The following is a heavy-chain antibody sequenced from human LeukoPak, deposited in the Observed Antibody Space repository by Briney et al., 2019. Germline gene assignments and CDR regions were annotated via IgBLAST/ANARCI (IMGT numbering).Heavy chain of an antibody. Sequence: GGSLRLSCAASGFTFSRYWMHWVRQAPGKGLVWVARINGDGSTTSYADSVKGGFTISRDNAKSTLYLQMNSLRAEDTAVYYCATGNYYDSRGYYTFGHWGQGTLVTVSS. CDR3: ATGNYYDSRGYYTFGH. D-gene: IGHD3-22*01. CDR2: INGDGSTT. V-gene: IGHV3-74*01. J-gene: IGHJ1*01. CDR1: GFTFSRYW.